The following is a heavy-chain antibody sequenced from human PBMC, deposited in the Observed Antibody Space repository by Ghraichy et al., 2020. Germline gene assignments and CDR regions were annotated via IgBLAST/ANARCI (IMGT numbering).Heavy chain of an antibody. CDR2: IWYDGTNK. Sequence: GGSLRLSCTASGFTFSSFAMHLVRQAPGQGLEWVAVIWYDGTNKYYADSVKGRFTISRDNSKNTLYLQMNSLRAEDTAVYYCAKETGFFDYWGQGTLVTVSS. D-gene: IGHD7-27*01. J-gene: IGHJ4*02. CDR1: GFTFSSFA. V-gene: IGHV3-33*06. CDR3: AKETGFFDY.